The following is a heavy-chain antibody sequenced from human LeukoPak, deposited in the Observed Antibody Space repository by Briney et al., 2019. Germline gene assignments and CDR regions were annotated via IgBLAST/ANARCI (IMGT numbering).Heavy chain of an antibody. Sequence: GASVKGSCKASGYTFTGYYMHWVRQAPGQGLEWMGRINPNSGGTNYAQKFQGRVTMTRDTPISTAYMELSRLRSDDTAVYYCAREYGYSSGWYFYWGQGTLVTVSS. D-gene: IGHD6-19*01. CDR3: AREYGYSSGWYFY. V-gene: IGHV1-2*06. J-gene: IGHJ4*02. CDR1: GYTFTGYY. CDR2: INPNSGGT.